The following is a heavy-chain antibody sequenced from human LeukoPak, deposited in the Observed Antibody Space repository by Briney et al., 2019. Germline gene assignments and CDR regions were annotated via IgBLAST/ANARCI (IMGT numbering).Heavy chain of an antibody. CDR2: INPNSGNT. CDR1: GYTFTSYD. V-gene: IGHV1-8*01. CDR3: ARVGVGPYYDFWSGHSDAFDI. J-gene: IGHJ3*02. Sequence: GASVKVSCKASGYTFTSYDINWVRQATGQGLEWMGWINPNSGNTGYAQKFQGRVTMTTDTSTSTAYMELRSLRSDDTAVYYCARVGVGPYYDFWSGHSDAFDIWGQGTMVTVSS. D-gene: IGHD3-3*01.